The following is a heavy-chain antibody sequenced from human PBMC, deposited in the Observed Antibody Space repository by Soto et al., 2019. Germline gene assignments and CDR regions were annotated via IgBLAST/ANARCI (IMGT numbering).Heavy chain of an antibody. CDR2: ISSSSSYI. V-gene: IGHV3-21*01. J-gene: IGHJ6*02. CDR1: GFTFSSYS. D-gene: IGHD2-15*01. CDR3: ARDGPRGVVVAATSYYYYGMDV. Sequence: LSCAASGFTFSSYSMNWVRQAPGKGLEWVSSISSSSSYIYYADSVKGRFTISRDNAKNSLYLQMNSLRAEDTAVYYCARDGPRGVVVAATSYYYYGMDVWGQGTTVTVSS.